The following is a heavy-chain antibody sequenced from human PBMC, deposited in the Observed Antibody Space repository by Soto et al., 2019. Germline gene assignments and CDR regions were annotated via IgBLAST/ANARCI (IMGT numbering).Heavy chain of an antibody. CDR2: IIPIFGTA. CDR1: GGTFSSYA. CDR3: ARDEDYYGSGRGDAFDI. J-gene: IGHJ3*02. D-gene: IGHD3-10*01. V-gene: IGHV1-69*13. Sequence: SVKVSCKASGGTFSSYAISWVRQAPGQGLEWMGGIIPIFGTANYAQKFQGRVTITADESTSTAYMELSSLRSEDTAVYYCARDEDYYGSGRGDAFDIWGQGTMVTVS.